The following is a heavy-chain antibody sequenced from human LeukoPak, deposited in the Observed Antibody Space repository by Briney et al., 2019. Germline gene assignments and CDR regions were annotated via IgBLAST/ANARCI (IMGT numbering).Heavy chain of an antibody. Sequence: GGSLRLSCAASGLTFSRFWMSWVRQAPGKGLEWVANINENGNEKYYVDSVKGRFTVSRDNAKNSLYLQMNSLRAEDTAVYYCASITISPSYRLDWGQGTLVTVSS. D-gene: IGHD3-9*01. V-gene: IGHV3-7*03. J-gene: IGHJ4*02. CDR3: ASITISPSYRLD. CDR2: INENGNEK. CDR1: GLTFSRFW.